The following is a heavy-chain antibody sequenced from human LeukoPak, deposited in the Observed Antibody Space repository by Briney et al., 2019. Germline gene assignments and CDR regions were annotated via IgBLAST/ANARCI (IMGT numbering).Heavy chain of an antibody. CDR2: INPNSGGT. CDR1: GYTFTGYY. Sequence: GASVKVSCKASGYTFTGYYMHWVRQAPGQGLEWMGWINPNSGGTNYAQKFQGRVTMTRDTSISTAYMELSRLRSDDTAVYYCAGEDCSSTSCDTVFDYWGQGTLVTVSS. J-gene: IGHJ4*02. CDR3: AGEDCSSTSCDTVFDY. V-gene: IGHV1-2*02. D-gene: IGHD2-2*02.